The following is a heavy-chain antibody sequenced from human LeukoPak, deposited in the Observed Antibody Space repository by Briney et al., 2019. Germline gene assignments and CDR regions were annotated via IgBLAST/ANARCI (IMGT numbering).Heavy chain of an antibody. CDR2: ISYDGSNK. J-gene: IGHJ5*02. V-gene: IGHV3-30*03. CDR1: GFTFSSYG. D-gene: IGHD3-10*02. CDR3: SVRGGRNWFDP. Sequence: GGSLRLSCAASGFTFSSYGMHWVRQAPGKGLEWVAVISYDGSNKYYADSVKGRFTISRDNSKNTLYLQMNSLRAEDTAVYYCSVRGGRNWFDPWGQGTLVTVSS.